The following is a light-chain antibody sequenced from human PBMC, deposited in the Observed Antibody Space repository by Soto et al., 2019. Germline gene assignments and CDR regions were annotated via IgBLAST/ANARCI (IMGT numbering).Light chain of an antibody. CDR1: QSVTSNY. CDR3: QQYASSRT. J-gene: IGKJ1*01. CDR2: GAS. Sequence: IVLTQSPGTLSLSPGERATLSCRASQSVTSNYLAWYQQKPGQPPRLLIYGASTRATGIPDRFSGSGSGTDFTLTISRLEPEYFAVYYCQQYASSRTFGQGTSVEIK. V-gene: IGKV3-20*01.